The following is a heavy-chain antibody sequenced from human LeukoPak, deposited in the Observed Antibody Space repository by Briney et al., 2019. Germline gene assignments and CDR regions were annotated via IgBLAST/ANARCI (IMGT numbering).Heavy chain of an antibody. D-gene: IGHD3-22*01. V-gene: IGHV1-69*06. CDR2: IIPIFGTA. CDR3: AGAYWGYDSSGYYYFDY. CDR1: GGTFSSYA. J-gene: IGHJ4*02. Sequence: SVKVSCKASGGTFSSYAISWVRQAPGPGLEWMGGIIPIFGTANYAQKFQGRVTITADKSTSTAYMELSSLRSEDTAVYYCAGAYWGYDSSGYYYFDYWGQGTLVTVSS.